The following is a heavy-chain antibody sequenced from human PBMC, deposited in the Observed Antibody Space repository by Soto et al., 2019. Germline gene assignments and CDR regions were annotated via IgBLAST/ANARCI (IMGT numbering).Heavy chain of an antibody. Sequence: EVQLVESGGGLVQPGGSLRLSCTASGFTFSTYEMNWVRQAPGKGLEWISEISSGGSTIFYADSVKGRFTISRDNAKNSLYLQMNSLRVEDTAVYYCAGKGHYNWFDPWGQGTLVTVSS. CDR2: ISSGGSTI. CDR1: GFTFSTYE. J-gene: IGHJ5*02. CDR3: AGKGHYNWFDP. V-gene: IGHV3-48*03.